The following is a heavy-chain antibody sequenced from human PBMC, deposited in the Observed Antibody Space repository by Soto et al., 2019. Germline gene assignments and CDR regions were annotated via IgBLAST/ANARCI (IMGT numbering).Heavy chain of an antibody. D-gene: IGHD2-8*01. CDR2: TSGSGGTI. Sequence: PACSLRGTCVDSGGPFISYSMNWVRQAPGKGLEWISYTSGSGGTIYYADSVKGRFTISRDNAKNSLFLLMNSLRAEDTAVYYCARTGCSNAVCYASFDPWAQGTLVTVSS. V-gene: IGHV3-48*01. J-gene: IGHJ5*02. CDR1: GGPFISYS. CDR3: ARTGCSNAVCYASFDP.